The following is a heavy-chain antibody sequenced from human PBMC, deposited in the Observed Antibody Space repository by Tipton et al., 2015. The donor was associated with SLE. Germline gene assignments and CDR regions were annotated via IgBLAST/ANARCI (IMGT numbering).Heavy chain of an antibody. D-gene: IGHD6-13*01. V-gene: IGHV4-61*02. CDR1: GGSISSGSYY. Sequence: TLSLTCTVSGGSISSGSYYWSWIRQPAGKGLEWIGRIYISGTTNYNHSLKSRVTISVDTSKNQFSLKLSSVTAADTAVYYCARGGAAAGTQWYFDLWGRGTLVTVSS. CDR2: IYISGTT. CDR3: ARGGAAAGTQWYFDL. J-gene: IGHJ2*01.